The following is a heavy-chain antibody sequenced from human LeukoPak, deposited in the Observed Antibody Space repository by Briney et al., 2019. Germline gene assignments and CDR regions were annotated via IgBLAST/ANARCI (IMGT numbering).Heavy chain of an antibody. D-gene: IGHD6-13*01. CDR1: GYTFTSYD. Sequence: ASVKVSCKASGYTFTSYDINWVRQATGQGLEWMGWMNPNSGNTGYAQKFQGRVTMTRNTSISTAYMELSSLRSEDTAAYYCARSAAAGIYWFDPWGQGTLVTVSS. CDR2: MNPNSGNT. CDR3: ARSAAAGIYWFDP. V-gene: IGHV1-8*01. J-gene: IGHJ5*02.